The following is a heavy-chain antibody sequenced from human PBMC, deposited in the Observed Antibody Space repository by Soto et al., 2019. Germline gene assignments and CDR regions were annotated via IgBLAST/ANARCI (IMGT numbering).Heavy chain of an antibody. D-gene: IGHD3-3*01. V-gene: IGHV4-34*01. Sequence: QVQLQQWGAGLLKPSETLSLTCAVYGGSFSGYYWSWIRQPPGKGLEWIGEINHSGSTNYNPSLKSRVTISVDTSKNQFSLKLSSVTAADTAVYYCASWTYDAFDIWGQGTMVTVSS. J-gene: IGHJ3*02. CDR2: INHSGST. CDR1: GGSFSGYY. CDR3: ASWTYDAFDI.